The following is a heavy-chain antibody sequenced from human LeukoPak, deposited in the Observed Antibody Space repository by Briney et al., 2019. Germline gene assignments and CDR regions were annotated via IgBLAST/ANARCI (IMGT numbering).Heavy chain of an antibody. V-gene: IGHV3-23*01. J-gene: IGHJ5*02. D-gene: IGHD2-15*01. CDR1: GFTFSSYA. Sequence: GGSLRLSCAASGFTFSSYAMTWVRQAPGKGLEWVSAISGSGGSTYYADSVKGRFTISRDNSKNTLYLQMNSLRVEDTAVYYCASGPLYCSGGSCYLEWFDPWGQGTLVTVSS. CDR3: ASGPLYCSGGSCYLEWFDP. CDR2: ISGSGGST.